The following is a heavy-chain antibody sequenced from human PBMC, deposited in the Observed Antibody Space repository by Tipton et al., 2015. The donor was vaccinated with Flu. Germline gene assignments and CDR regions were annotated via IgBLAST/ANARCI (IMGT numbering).Heavy chain of an antibody. CDR3: ARQDSLAWSS. CDR1: GYRFTNYW. CDR2: IFAGDSDV. V-gene: IGHV5-51*01. D-gene: IGHD2-15*01. Sequence: QLVQSGAEVKKPGESLKISCKGSGYRFTNYWIGWVRQTPGKGLEWMGIIFAGDSDVRYSPSFQGQVTISVDRSISTAFLHWSSLKASDSGIYYCARQDSLAWSSWGQGTLVTVSS. J-gene: IGHJ5*02.